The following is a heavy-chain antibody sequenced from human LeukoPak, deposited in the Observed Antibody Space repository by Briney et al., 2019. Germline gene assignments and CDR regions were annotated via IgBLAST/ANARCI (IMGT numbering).Heavy chain of an antibody. V-gene: IGHV3-7*01. D-gene: IGHD7-27*01. CDR2: IKQDGSEK. CDR1: GFTFSSYW. Sequence: GGSLRLSCAATGFTFSSYWMSWVRQAPGKGLEWVANIKQDGSEKYYVDSVKGRFTISRDNAKNSLYLQMNSLRAEDTALYYCARETTGDPFDYWGQGTLVTVSS. J-gene: IGHJ4*02. CDR3: ARETTGDPFDY.